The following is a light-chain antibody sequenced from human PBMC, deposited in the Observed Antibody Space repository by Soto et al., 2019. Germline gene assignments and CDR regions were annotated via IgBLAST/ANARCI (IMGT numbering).Light chain of an antibody. Sequence: IVLKHSPSILSLSPGESATLSCRAIQSVSSAYLAWYQQKPGRAPTLLISAAYSRATGIPDSFSGSGSGDDFTLTSSRLSSDDSAVYYCHHYDISWTCGPGPKVELK. CDR2: AAY. V-gene: IGKV3-20*01. J-gene: IGKJ1*01. CDR3: HHYDISWT. CDR1: QSVSSAY.